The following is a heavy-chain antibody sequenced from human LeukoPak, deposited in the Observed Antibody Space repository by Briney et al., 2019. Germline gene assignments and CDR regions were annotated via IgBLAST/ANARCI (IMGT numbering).Heavy chain of an antibody. Sequence: GASVKVSCKASGYTFTSYDINWVRQATGQGLERMGWMNPNSGNTGYAQKFQGRVTMTRNSSISTAYMELSSLRSEDTAVYYCARMDYYDSRDNWFDPWGQGTLVTVSS. D-gene: IGHD3-22*01. V-gene: IGHV1-8*01. CDR1: GYTFTSYD. J-gene: IGHJ5*02. CDR3: ARMDYYDSRDNWFDP. CDR2: MNPNSGNT.